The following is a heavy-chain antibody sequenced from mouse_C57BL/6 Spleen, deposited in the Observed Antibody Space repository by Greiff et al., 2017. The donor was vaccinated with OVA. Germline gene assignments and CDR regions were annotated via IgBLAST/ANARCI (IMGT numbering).Heavy chain of an antibody. D-gene: IGHD1-1*01. Sequence: VQLKESGPELVKPGASVKLSCKASGYAFSSSWMHWVKQRPGKGLEWIGCINPGDGDTNYNGKVKGKATLTADKSSSTAYMQLSSLTSEDSAVYCCARDYYGSSYAFAYWGQGTLVTVSA. V-gene: IGHV1-82*01. CDR3: ARDYYGSSYAFAY. J-gene: IGHJ3*01. CDR2: INPGDGDT. CDR1: GYAFSSSW.